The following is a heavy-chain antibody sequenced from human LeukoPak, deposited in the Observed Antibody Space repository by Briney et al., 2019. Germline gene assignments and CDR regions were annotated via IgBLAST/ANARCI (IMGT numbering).Heavy chain of an antibody. CDR1: GFNFANYG. Sequence: GSLRLSCSTFGFNFANYGVSWFRQAPGKGLEWVAVISYDGSNKYYADSVKGRFTISRDNSKNTLYLQMNSLRAEDTAVYYCAKDFEGYSYGPDAFDIWGQGTMVTVSS. J-gene: IGHJ3*02. V-gene: IGHV3-30*18. CDR2: ISYDGSNK. D-gene: IGHD5-18*01. CDR3: AKDFEGYSYGPDAFDI.